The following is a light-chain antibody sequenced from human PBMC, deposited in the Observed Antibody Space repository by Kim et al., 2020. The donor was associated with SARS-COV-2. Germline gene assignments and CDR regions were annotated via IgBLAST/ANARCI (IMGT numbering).Light chain of an antibody. Sequence: FMLTQPHSVSESPGKKVTISCTRSSGSIASNYVQWYQQRPGSSPTTVIYEDNQRPSGVPDPFSGSIDSSSNSASLTISGLKTEDEADYYCQSYDSSNRVFGGGTQLTVL. CDR3: QSYDSSNRV. CDR2: EDN. V-gene: IGLV6-57*01. CDR1: SGSIASNY. J-gene: IGLJ3*02.